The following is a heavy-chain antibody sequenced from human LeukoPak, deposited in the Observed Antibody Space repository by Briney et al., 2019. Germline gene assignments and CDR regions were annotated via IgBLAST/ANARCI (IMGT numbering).Heavy chain of an antibody. V-gene: IGHV3-48*03. CDR3: ASEGYGGNAARWFDP. Sequence: GGSLRLSCAASGFPFSSYEMNWVRQAPGKRPQWVSYISSGGDKIYYAASVKGRFTISRDNAKNSLYLQMNSLRAEDTAVYYCASEGYGGNAARWFDPWGQGTLVTVSS. D-gene: IGHD4-23*01. J-gene: IGHJ5*02. CDR2: ISSGGDKI. CDR1: GFPFSSYE.